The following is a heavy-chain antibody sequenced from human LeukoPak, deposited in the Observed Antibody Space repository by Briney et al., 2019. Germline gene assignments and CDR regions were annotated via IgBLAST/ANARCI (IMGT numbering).Heavy chain of an antibody. J-gene: IGHJ4*02. CDR1: GFTFRSYG. CDR2: IRYDGSNQ. D-gene: IGHD3-16*01. CDR3: ARGFGESHFDY. V-gene: IGHV3-30*02. Sequence: GGSLRLSCAASGFTFRSYGMHLVRQAPGKGLEWVSFIRYDGSNQYYADSVKGRFTISRDNSNNTLYLQMNSLRPDDMAVYFCARGFGESHFDYWGQGTLVTVSS.